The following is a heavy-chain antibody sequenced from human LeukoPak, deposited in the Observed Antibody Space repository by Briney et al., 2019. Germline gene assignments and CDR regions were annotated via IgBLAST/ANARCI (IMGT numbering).Heavy chain of an antibody. D-gene: IGHD2-15*01. CDR1: GYTFTSYY. CDR3: ARGTYCSGGSRPYRTNYYYYYMDV. J-gene: IGHJ6*03. CDR2: INPSGGST. V-gene: IGHV1-46*03. Sequence: ASVKVSCKASGYTFTSYYMHWVRQAPGQGLEWMGIINPSGGSTSYAQKFQGRVTMTRDTSTGTVYMELSSLRSEDTAVYYCARGTYCSGGSRPYRTNYYYYYMDVWGKGTTVTVSS.